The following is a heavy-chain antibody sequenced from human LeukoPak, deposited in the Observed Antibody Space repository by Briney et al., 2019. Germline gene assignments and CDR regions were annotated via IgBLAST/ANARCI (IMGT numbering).Heavy chain of an antibody. V-gene: IGHV3-53*01. Sequence: GGSLRLSCTVSGFTVSSNSMSWVRQAPGKGLEWVSFIYSDNTHYSDSVKGRFTISRDNSKNTLYLQMNRLRAEDTAVYYCARRAGAYSHPYDYWGQGTLVTVSS. CDR3: ARRAGAYSHPYDY. CDR1: GFTVSSNS. J-gene: IGHJ4*02. D-gene: IGHD4/OR15-4a*01. CDR2: IYSDNT.